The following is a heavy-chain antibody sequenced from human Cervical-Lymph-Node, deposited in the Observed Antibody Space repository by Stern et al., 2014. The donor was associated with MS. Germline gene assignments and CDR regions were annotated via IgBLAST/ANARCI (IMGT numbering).Heavy chain of an antibody. J-gene: IGHJ6*02. CDR3: ARMVGATGYYYDVDV. D-gene: IGHD1-26*01. V-gene: IGHV2-70*01. CDR1: GFSLSSDGMC. Sequence: ESGPAVVKPTQTLTLTCTFSGFSLSSDGMCVTWIRQPPGQALEWLALIDWTTDKYYNTSLETRLTISKDTPKTQVVLTMPNIDPMDTATYYCARMVGATGYYYDVDVWGQGTTVTVSS. CDR2: IDWTTDK.